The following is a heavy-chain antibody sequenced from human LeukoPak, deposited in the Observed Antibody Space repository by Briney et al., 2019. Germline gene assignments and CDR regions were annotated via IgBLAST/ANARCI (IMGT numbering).Heavy chain of an antibody. J-gene: IGHJ4*02. CDR2: ISANGRNT. CDR3: AKVLPGSGSGNDY. V-gene: IGHV3-64*01. CDR1: GFIVSSYS. Sequence: PGGSLRLSCAASGFIVSSYSMHWVRQAPGKGLEFVSAISANGRNTYYASSVKGRFTISRDNSKNTLYLQMNSPRAEDTAVYYCAKVLPGSGSGNDYWGQGTLVTVSS. D-gene: IGHD3-10*01.